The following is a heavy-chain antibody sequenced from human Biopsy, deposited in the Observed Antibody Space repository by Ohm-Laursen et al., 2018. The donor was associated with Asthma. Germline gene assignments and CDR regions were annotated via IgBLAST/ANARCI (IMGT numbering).Heavy chain of an antibody. J-gene: IGHJ4*02. D-gene: IGHD6-19*01. V-gene: IGHV3-53*01. CDR1: GFAVSRDY. CDR2: IYSGGTS. Sequence: SLRLSCSASGFAVSRDYMFWVRQAPGKGLEWVSVIYSGGTSHTADSVRGRFTISRDFSKNTLHLRMHSLRVEDTAVYYCARGDSSGWSHYYFYYWGQGTLVTVSS. CDR3: ARGDSSGWSHYYFYY.